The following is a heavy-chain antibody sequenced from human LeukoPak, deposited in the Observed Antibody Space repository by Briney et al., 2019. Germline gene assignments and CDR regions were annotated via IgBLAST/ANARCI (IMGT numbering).Heavy chain of an antibody. CDR3: AGGGIPDY. D-gene: IGHD2-21*01. V-gene: IGHV4-4*07. CDR2: FYTSATP. Sequence: SETLSLTCTVSGGSISSYYWSWVRQPAGKGLEWIGRFYTSATPKHNPSLKSRVTISVDTSRNQFSLKLSSVTAADTAVYYCAGGGIPDYWGQGILVTVPS. CDR1: GGSISSYY. J-gene: IGHJ4*02.